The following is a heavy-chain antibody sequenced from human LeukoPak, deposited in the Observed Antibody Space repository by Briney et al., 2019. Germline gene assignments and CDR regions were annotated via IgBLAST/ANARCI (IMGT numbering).Heavy chain of an antibody. V-gene: IGHV4-34*01. CDR3: ARAPHAPGAYDSSGYAVDY. Sequence: PSETLSLTCAVYGGSFSGYYWSWIRQPPGKGLEWIGEINHSGSTNYNPSLKSRVTISVDTSKNQFSLKLSSVTAADTAVYCCARAPHAPGAYDSSGYAVDYWGQGTLVTVSS. CDR1: GGSFSGYY. D-gene: IGHD3-22*01. CDR2: INHSGST. J-gene: IGHJ4*02.